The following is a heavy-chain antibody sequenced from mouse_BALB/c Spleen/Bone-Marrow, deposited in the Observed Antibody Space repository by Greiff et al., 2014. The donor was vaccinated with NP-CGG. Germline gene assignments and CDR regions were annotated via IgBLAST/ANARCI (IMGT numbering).Heavy chain of an antibody. J-gene: IGHJ2*01. V-gene: IGHV1-9*01. CDR3: ARDHFDY. CDR2: ILPGSVTT. Sequence: VQLQESGAELMKPRASVKISCKATGYTFSSYWIEWIKQRPGHGLEWIGEILPGSVTTNYNGRFKGKATFTADTSSNTAYMQLSSLTSEDSAVYYCARDHFDYWGPGTTLTVSS. CDR1: GYTFSSYW.